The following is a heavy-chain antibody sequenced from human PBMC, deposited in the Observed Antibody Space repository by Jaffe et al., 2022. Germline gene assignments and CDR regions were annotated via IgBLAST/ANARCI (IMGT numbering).Heavy chain of an antibody. CDR2: IYTSGST. V-gene: IGHV4-61*02. J-gene: IGHJ4*02. CDR1: GGSISSGSYY. Sequence: QVQLQESGPGLVKPSQTLSLTCTVSGGSISSGSYYWSWIRQPAGKGLEWIGRIYTSGSTNYNPSLKSRVTISVDTSKNQFSLKLSSVTAADTAVYYCARAGAATVLDYWGQGTLVTVSS. CDR3: ARAGAATVLDY. D-gene: IGHD4-17*01.